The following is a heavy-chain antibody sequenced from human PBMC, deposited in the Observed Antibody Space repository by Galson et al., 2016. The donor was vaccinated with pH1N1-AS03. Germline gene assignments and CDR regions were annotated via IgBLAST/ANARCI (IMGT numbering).Heavy chain of an antibody. D-gene: IGHD6-13*01. CDR2: IRAKAYNYAP. J-gene: IGHJ5*02. V-gene: IGHV3-73*01. CDR1: GFTFSASA. Sequence: SLRLSCAASGFTFSASAMHWVRQTSGKGLEWLGRIRAKAYNYAPEYAAPGRGRCTISKDDSKNTSLLQMISLKIEDTAVYDCTRHPRRPAGGVGGFDPWGQGTLVTVSS. CDR3: TRHPRRPAGGVGGFDP.